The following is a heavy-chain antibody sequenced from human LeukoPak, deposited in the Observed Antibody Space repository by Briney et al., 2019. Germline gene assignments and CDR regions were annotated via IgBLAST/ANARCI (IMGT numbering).Heavy chain of an antibody. V-gene: IGHV4-38-2*01. D-gene: IGHD3-10*01. CDR1: GFSISRCYY. CDR2: IYHIGST. J-gene: IGHJ4*02. CDR3: ARAGWIITSGIDY. Sequence: SETLSLTCGVSGFSISRCYYWAWIRQPPGTGLGCIGTIYHIGSTYYSPSVGSRVTMSVDTSKNEFSLNLKSVTAADTAVYYCARAGWIITSGIDYWGQGALVTVSS.